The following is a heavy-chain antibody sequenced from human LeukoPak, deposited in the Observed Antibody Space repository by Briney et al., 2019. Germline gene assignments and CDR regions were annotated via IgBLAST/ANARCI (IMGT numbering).Heavy chain of an antibody. CDR3: ARDHPNGSYLDFDY. J-gene: IGHJ4*02. CDR1: GFTFSSYA. CDR2: VNWNGGST. V-gene: IGHV3-20*04. Sequence: PGGSLRLSCAASGFTFSSYAMSWVRQAPGKGLEWVSGVNWNGGSTGYADSVKGRFTISRDNAKNSLYLQMNSLRAEDTAVYYCARDHPNGSYLDFDYWGQGTLVTVSS. D-gene: IGHD1-26*01.